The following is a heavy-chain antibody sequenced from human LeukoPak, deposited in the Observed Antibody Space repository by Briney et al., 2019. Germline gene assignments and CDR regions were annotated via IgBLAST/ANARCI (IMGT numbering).Heavy chain of an antibody. CDR1: GFTFSSYA. J-gene: IGHJ6*02. Sequence: PGGSLRLSCAASGFTFSSYAMSWVRQAPGKGLEWVSAISGSGGSTYYADSVKGRFTISRDNSKNTLYLQMNSLRAEDTAVYYCAKDTPPDMGVTTFHYYGMDVWGQGTTVTVSS. V-gene: IGHV3-23*01. CDR2: ISGSGGST. CDR3: AKDTPPDMGVTTFHYYGMDV. D-gene: IGHD4-17*01.